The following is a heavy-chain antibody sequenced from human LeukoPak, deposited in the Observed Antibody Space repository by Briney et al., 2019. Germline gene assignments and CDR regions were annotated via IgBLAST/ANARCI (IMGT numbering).Heavy chain of an antibody. D-gene: IGHD3-9*01. CDR1: GFTFGSYW. CDR3: AGGSGYLITS. J-gene: IGHJ5*02. CDR2: IKQDGSEK. V-gene: IGHV3-7*01. Sequence: GGSLRLSCAASGFTFGSYWMNWVRQAPGKGLEWLAIIKQDGSEKHYKGSVEGRFPISRDNAKNSLHLQMNSLRAEDTAVYYCAGGSGYLITSWGQGTLVTVSS.